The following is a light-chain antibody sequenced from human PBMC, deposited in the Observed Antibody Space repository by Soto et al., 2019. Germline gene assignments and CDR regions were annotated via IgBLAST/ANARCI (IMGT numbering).Light chain of an antibody. V-gene: IGKV1-39*01. Sequence: DIQMTQSPSSLSASVGGRVTITCRASQSISSYLNWYQQKPGKAPKLLIYAASSLQSGVPSRFSGSGSGTDFTLTICSLQPEDFATYYCQQSYSTPLTFGGGTKVEIK. CDR3: QQSYSTPLT. CDR2: AAS. CDR1: QSISSY. J-gene: IGKJ4*01.